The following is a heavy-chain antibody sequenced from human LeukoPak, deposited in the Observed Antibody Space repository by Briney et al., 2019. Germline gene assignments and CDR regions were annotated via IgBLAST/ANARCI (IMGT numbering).Heavy chain of an antibody. Sequence: PSETLSLTCAVYGGSFSGYYWSWIRQPPGKGLEWIGEINHSGSTNYNPSLKSRVTISVDTSKNQFSLKLSSVTAEDTAVYYCAREVGGVIDYWGQGTLVIVSS. J-gene: IGHJ4*02. CDR2: INHSGST. CDR1: GGSFSGYY. CDR3: AREVGGVIDY. V-gene: IGHV4-34*01. D-gene: IGHD3-16*01.